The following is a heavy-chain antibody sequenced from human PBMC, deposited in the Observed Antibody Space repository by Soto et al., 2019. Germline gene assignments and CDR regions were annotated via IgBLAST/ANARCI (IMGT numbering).Heavy chain of an antibody. D-gene: IGHD4-17*01. CDR3: ASGMTTVTTFDY. J-gene: IGHJ4*02. CDR1: GGSISSGGYS. Sequence: QLQLQESGSGLVKPSQTLSLTCAVSGGSISSGGYSCNWIRQPPGKGLEWIGYIYHSGSTYYNPSLKSRVSISVNXSKNQFSLKLSSVTAADTAVYYCASGMTTVTTFDYWGQGTLVTVSS. CDR2: IYHSGST. V-gene: IGHV4-30-2*01.